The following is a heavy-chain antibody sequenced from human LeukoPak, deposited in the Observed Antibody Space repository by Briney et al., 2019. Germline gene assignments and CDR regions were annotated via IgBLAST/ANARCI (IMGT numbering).Heavy chain of an antibody. D-gene: IGHD3-10*01. J-gene: IGHJ4*02. CDR3: TRYDDGSGRYSDC. CDR2: IKSKTETYAT. CDR1: GFTFSGSA. V-gene: IGHV3-73*01. Sequence: GGSLRLSCAASGFTFSGSAMHWVRQAPGKGLEWVGRIKSKTETYATSYAASVKGRFTISRDDSRNTAFLQMDSLKIEDTGVYYCTRYDDGSGRYSDCWGQGSLVTVSS.